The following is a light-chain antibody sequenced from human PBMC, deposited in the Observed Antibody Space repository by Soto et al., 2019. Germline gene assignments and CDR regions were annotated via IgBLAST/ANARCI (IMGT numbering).Light chain of an antibody. CDR1: QSVGTY. V-gene: IGKV3-11*01. J-gene: IGKJ2*01. Sequence: EIVLTQSPATLSLSPGERATLSCRTSQSVGTYLAWYQHNPGQAPRLLIYDASNRATGIPARFSGSGSGTDFTLAISSPEPEDFPVYYCQQRYNWPNTFGQGTKLEIK. CDR2: DAS. CDR3: QQRYNWPNT.